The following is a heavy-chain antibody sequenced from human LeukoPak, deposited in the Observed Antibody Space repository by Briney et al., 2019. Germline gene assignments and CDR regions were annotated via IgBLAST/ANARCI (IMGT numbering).Heavy chain of an antibody. CDR1: GGSISSSSYY. Sequence: PSETLSLTCTVSGGSISSSSYYWGWIRQPPGKGLEWIGSIYYSGCTYYNPSLKSRVTISVDTSKNQFSLKLSSVTAADTAVYYCARLSGGNSFDYWGQGTLVTVSS. CDR3: ARLSGGNSFDY. D-gene: IGHD4-23*01. V-gene: IGHV4-39*01. J-gene: IGHJ4*02. CDR2: IYYSGCT.